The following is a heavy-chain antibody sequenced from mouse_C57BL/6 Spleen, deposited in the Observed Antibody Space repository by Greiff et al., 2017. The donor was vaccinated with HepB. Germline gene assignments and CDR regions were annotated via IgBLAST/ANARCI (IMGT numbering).Heavy chain of an antibody. CDR2: IDPSDSYN. J-gene: IGHJ1*03. D-gene: IGHD1-1*01. CDR1: GYTFTSYW. Sequence: QVQLQQPGAELVMPGASVKLSCKASGYTFTSYWMHWVKQRPGQGLEWIGEIDPSDSYNNYNQKFKGKSTLTVDKSSSTAYMQLSSLTSEDSAVYYCARYYYGSKYFDVWGTGTTVTVSS. V-gene: IGHV1-69*01. CDR3: ARYYYGSKYFDV.